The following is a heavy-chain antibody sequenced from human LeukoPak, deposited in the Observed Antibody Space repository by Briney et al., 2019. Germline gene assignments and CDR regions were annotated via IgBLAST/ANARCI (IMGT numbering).Heavy chain of an antibody. CDR2: ISAYNGNT. J-gene: IGHJ6*03. D-gene: IGHD4-11*01. V-gene: IGHV1-18*01. Sequence: ASVKVSCKASGYTFTSYGISWARQAPGQGLEWMGWISAYNGNTNYAQRLQGRVTMTTDTSTSTAYMELRSLRSDDTAVYYCARDRNSNSVNTYYYYMDVWGKGTTVTVSS. CDR3: ARDRNSNSVNTYYYYMDV. CDR1: GYTFTSYG.